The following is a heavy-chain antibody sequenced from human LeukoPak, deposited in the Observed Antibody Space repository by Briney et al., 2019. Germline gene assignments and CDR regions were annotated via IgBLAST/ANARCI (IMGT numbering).Heavy chain of an antibody. CDR3: ARQRVEMATIAWYDY. V-gene: IGHV4-59*08. CDR1: GGSISSYY. D-gene: IGHD5-24*01. Sequence: SETLSLTCTVSGGSISSYYWTWIRQPPAKGLEWIGYIHYSGSTNYNPSLKSRVTISVDTSKNQFSLKLSSVAATDTAVYYCARQRVEMATIAWYDYWGQGTLVTVSS. CDR2: IHYSGST. J-gene: IGHJ4*02.